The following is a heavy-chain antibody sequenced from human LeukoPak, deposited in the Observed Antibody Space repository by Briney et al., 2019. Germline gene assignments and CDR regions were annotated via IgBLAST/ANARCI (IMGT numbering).Heavy chain of an antibody. V-gene: IGHV5-51*01. CDR2: IYPGDSDT. CDR1: GYSFTTYW. Sequence: GESLKISCEVYGYSFTTYWLGWVRQMPGKGLEWMGIIYPGDSDTRYSPSFQGQVTISADKSISTAYLQWSSLKASDTAMYYCARLGRYFTPGLVRGYFDYWGQGTLVTVSS. CDR3: ARLGRYFTPGLVRGYFDY. D-gene: IGHD6-19*01. J-gene: IGHJ4*02.